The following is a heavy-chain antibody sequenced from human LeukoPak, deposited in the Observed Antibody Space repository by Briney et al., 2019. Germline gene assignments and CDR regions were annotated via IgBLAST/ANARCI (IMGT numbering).Heavy chain of an antibody. CDR1: SGSISTSNYY. Sequence: SETLSLTCTVSSGSISTSNYYWGWVRQPPGKALEWIGNIFYSGSTYYSPSLKSRVTISVDTSKNQFSLKLSSVTAADTAVYYCATVLWFGELLFGFDYWGQGTLVTVSS. V-gene: IGHV4-39*01. CDR2: IFYSGST. J-gene: IGHJ4*02. D-gene: IGHD3-10*01. CDR3: ATVLWFGELLFGFDY.